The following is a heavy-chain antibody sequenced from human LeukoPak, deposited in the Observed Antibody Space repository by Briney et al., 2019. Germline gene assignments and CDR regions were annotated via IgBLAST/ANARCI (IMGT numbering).Heavy chain of an antibody. Sequence: TSGTLSLSCTVSGGSISSYYWSWIRQPPGKGLEWIGYIYYSGRTNYNPAPKNRITISVNTSKNHFSLKLSSVTAADTAVYYCAREGGGLWYFELWGRGTLVTVSS. CDR3: AREGGGLWYFEL. V-gene: IGHV4-59*12. J-gene: IGHJ2*01. CDR2: IYYSGRT. CDR1: GGSISSYY. D-gene: IGHD6-25*01.